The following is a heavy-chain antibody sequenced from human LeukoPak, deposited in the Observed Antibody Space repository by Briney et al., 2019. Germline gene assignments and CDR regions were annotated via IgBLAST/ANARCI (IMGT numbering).Heavy chain of an antibody. D-gene: IGHD6-13*01. V-gene: IGHV4-34*01. Sequence: SETLSLTCAVYGGSFSGYYWSWLRQPPGKGLEWIGEINHSGSTNYNPSLKSRVTISVDTSKNQFSLKLSSVTAADTAVYYCARSISKSSPFDYWGQGTLVTVSS. J-gene: IGHJ4*02. CDR2: INHSGST. CDR1: GGSFSGYY. CDR3: ARSISKSSPFDY.